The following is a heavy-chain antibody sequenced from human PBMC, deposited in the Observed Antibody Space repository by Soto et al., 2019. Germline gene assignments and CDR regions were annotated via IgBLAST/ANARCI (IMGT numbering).Heavy chain of an antibody. J-gene: IGHJ6*02. V-gene: IGHV1-2*02. D-gene: IGHD6-13*01. CDR1: GYTFTGHY. Sequence: ASVKVSCKASGYTFTGHYMHWVRQAPGQGLEWMGWINPNSGGTNYAQKFQGRVTMTRDTSISTAYMELSRLRSDDTAVYYCARDGTIAAAYYYYYGMDVWGQGTTVTVSS. CDR3: ARDGTIAAAYYYYYGMDV. CDR2: INPNSGGT.